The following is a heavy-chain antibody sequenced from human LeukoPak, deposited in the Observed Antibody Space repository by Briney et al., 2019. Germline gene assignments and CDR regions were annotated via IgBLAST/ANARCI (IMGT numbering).Heavy chain of an antibody. CDR2: MNPNSGNI. J-gene: IGHJ4*02. CDR3: TRGSSGRRDN. D-gene: IGHD6-19*01. V-gene: IGHV1-8*01. CDR1: GYTFTSCD. Sequence: GASVKVSCKASGYTFTSCDINWVRQATGQGLEWAGWMNPNSGNIGYGQSFQGRITMTRDISIGTAYMELSNLTSEDTAIYYCTRGSSGRRDNWGQGTLVTVSA.